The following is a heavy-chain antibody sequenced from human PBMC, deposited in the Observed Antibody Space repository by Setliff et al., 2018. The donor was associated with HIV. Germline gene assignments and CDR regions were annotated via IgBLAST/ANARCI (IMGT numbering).Heavy chain of an antibody. CDR3: ARTLVGPTGGYYFDY. J-gene: IGHJ4*02. CDR2: IHYSGST. D-gene: IGHD1-26*01. Sequence: SETLSLTCTVFGFSISSGYFWGWIRQPPGKGLEWIGSIHYSGSTNYNPSLKSRVTISVDKSKNQFSLKLSSVTAADTAVYYCARTLVGPTGGYYFDYWGQGTLVTVSS. V-gene: IGHV4-38-2*02. CDR1: GFSISSGYF.